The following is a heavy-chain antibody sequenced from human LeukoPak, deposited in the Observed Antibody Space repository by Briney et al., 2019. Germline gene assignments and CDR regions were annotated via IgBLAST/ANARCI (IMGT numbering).Heavy chain of an antibody. CDR1: GDSFSSHY. CDR2: ISYIGTT. D-gene: IGHD4-17*01. V-gene: IGHV4-59*11. J-gene: IGHJ3*02. Sequence: SETLSLTCAVSGDSFSSHYWTWIRQPPGRGLEWIGYISYIGTTNYNPSLKSRVTTSIDTSKNQFSLKLSSVTTADTAVYYCARDLVTVTKGFDIWGLGTMVSVSS. CDR3: ARDLVTVTKGFDI.